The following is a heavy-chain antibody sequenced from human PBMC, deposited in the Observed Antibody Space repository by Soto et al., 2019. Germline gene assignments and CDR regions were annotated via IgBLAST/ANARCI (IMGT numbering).Heavy chain of an antibody. D-gene: IGHD3-10*01. J-gene: IGHJ6*02. CDR2: IYYSGST. CDR1: GVSINSIY. V-gene: IGHV4-59*01. CDR3: ARGGYGSGSFYYYGMDV. Sequence: AWETLSLNCAISGVSINSIYRNWIKEPPGKGLEWIGYIYYSGSTNYNPSLKSRVTISVDTSKNQFSLKLSSVTAADTAVYYCARGGYGSGSFYYYGMDVWGQGTTVT.